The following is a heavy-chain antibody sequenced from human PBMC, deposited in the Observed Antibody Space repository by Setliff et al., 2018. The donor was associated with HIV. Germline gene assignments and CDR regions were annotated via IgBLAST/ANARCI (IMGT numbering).Heavy chain of an antibody. CDR3: ARLSIPAYYYMDV. V-gene: IGHV1-18*01. Sequence: EASVKVSCKASGYTFTTYGITWVRQAPGQGLEWMGWISTYNGNTNYAQKFQGRVTMTTVTSTSTAYMELRSLRSDDTAVYYCARLSIPAYYYMDVWGKGTTVTVSS. CDR1: GYTFTTYG. D-gene: IGHD2-21*01. CDR2: ISTYNGNT. J-gene: IGHJ6*03.